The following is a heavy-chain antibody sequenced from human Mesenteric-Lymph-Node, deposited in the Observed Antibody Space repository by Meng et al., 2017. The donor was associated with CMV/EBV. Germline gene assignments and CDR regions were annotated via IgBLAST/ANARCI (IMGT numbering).Heavy chain of an antibody. J-gene: IGHJ5*02. V-gene: IGHV3-48*03. Sequence: GESLKISCAASGVTFSTYDMNWVRQAPGKGLEWVSHITGSGSTIYYADSVKGRFTISRDNSKNTLNLQMNSMRVEDSAIYYCARDYPRSSTWGSWGQGTLVTVSS. CDR1: GVTFSTYD. CDR3: ARDYPRSSTWGS. D-gene: IGHD6-13*01. CDR2: ITGSGSTI.